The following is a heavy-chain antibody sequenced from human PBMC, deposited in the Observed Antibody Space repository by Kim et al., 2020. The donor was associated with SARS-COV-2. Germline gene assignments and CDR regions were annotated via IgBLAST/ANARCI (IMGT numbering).Heavy chain of an antibody. Sequence: RFTISRDNAKNSLYLQMNSLRAEDTAVYYCARDPPRVVVPAAMPEAPRDYWGQGTLVTVSS. V-gene: IGHV3-11*06. J-gene: IGHJ4*02. CDR3: ARDPPRVVVPAAMPEAPRDY. D-gene: IGHD2-2*01.